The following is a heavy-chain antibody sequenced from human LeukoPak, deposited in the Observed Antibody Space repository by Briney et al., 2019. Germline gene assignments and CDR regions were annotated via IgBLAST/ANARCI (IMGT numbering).Heavy chain of an antibody. J-gene: IGHJ5*02. CDR1: GFTFSSYG. Sequence: GGSLRLSCAASGFTFSSYGMHWVRQAPGKELEWVAVISYDGSNKYYADSVKGRFTISRDNSKNTLYLQMNSLRAEDTAVYYCAKEAPPYGDYVGGFNWFDPWGQGTLVIVSS. CDR3: AKEAPPYGDYVGGFNWFDP. V-gene: IGHV3-30*18. CDR2: ISYDGSNK. D-gene: IGHD4-17*01.